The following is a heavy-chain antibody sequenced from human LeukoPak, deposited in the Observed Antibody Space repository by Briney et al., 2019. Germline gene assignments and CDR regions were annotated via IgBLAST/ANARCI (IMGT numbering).Heavy chain of an antibody. CDR1: GYTFTSYD. CDR2: MNPNSGDT. V-gene: IGHV1-8*01. Sequence: GASVKVSCKASGYTFTSYDINWVRQATGQGLEWMGWMNPNSGDTGFAQKFQGRVTMIRNTSIGTAYMEQNSLRSEDTAVYYCARGQLADFDYWGQGTLVTVSS. D-gene: IGHD6-6*01. CDR3: ARGQLADFDY. J-gene: IGHJ4*02.